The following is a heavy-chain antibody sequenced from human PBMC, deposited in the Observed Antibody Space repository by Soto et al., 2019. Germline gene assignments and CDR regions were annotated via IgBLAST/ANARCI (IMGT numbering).Heavy chain of an antibody. CDR1: GFAFSNYA. CDR2: ISGGGGST. V-gene: IGHV3-23*01. D-gene: IGHD3-16*01. CDR3: AKVPAYDYVWGTYYYFDY. J-gene: IGHJ4*02. Sequence: GGSLRLSCTASGFAFSNYAMSWVRQAPGKGLEWVSSISGGGGSTYYADSVKGRFTISRDNSKNTLYLQMNSLRAEDTAVYYCAKVPAYDYVWGTYYYFDYWGLGALVTVSS.